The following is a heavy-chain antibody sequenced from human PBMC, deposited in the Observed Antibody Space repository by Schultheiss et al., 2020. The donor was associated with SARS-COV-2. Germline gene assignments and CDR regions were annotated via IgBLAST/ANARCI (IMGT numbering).Heavy chain of an antibody. Sequence: SETLSLTCTVSGGSISSGGYYWSWIRQPPGKGLEWIGYIYYSGSTNYNPSLKSRVTISVDTSKNQFSLKLSSVTAADTAVYYCARVSSSSWYNYFQHWGQGTLVTVSS. V-gene: IGHV4-61*08. CDR2: IYYSGST. CDR3: ARVSSSSWYNYFQH. J-gene: IGHJ1*01. D-gene: IGHD6-13*01. CDR1: GGSISSGGYY.